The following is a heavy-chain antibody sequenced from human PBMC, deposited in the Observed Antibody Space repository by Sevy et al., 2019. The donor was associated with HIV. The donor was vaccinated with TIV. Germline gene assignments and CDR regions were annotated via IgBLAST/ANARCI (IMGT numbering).Heavy chain of an antibody. Sequence: GGSLRLSCATSGFSFNDYAMHWVRQAPGKGLEWVSGINWDGSEKDYADSVEGRFTISRNNVKKSLYLQMSSLRREDTALYFCARGGFYFGSEDYYGKAGYDSWGPGTVVTVSS. V-gene: IGHV3-9*01. CDR1: GFSFNDYA. CDR2: INWDGSEK. J-gene: IGHJ4*02. D-gene: IGHD3-10*01. CDR3: ARGGFYFGSEDYYGKAGYDS.